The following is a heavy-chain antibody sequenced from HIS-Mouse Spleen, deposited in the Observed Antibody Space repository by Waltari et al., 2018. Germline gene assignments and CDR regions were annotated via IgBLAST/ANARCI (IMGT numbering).Heavy chain of an antibody. Sequence: DVQLVESGGGLVQPGGSLRLSCAASGFTFSSYSMNWVRQAPGKGLEWVSYISSSSTIYYADSVKGRFTISRDNAKNSLYLQMNSLRAEDTAVYYCARSYSSSPDYWGQGTLVTVSS. CDR1: GFTFSSYS. CDR2: ISSSSTI. CDR3: ARSYSSSPDY. V-gene: IGHV3-48*01. D-gene: IGHD6-13*01. J-gene: IGHJ4*02.